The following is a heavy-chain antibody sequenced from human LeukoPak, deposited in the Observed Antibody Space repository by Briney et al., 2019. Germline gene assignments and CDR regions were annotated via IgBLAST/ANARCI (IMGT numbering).Heavy chain of an antibody. D-gene: IGHD6-13*01. CDR1: GGTFSSYA. CDR2: IIPIFGTA. J-gene: IGHJ3*02. V-gene: IGHV1-69*05. Sequence: ASVKVSCKASGGTFSSYAISWVRQAPGQGLEWMGGIIPIFGTANYAQKFQGRVTMTRNISITTAHMELTDLRSEDTAVYYCARVAAAGTWTFDIWGQGTTVTVSS. CDR3: ARVAAAGTWTFDI.